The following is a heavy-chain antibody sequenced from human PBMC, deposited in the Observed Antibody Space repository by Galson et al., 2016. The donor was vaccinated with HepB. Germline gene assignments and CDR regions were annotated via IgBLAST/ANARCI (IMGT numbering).Heavy chain of an antibody. Sequence: SRRLYCAASGFSFSTSWMSWVRQAPGKGLEWVANIKQDGSEEYYVDSVRGRFTISRDNSTNSLYLQMNSLRAEDTAVYDCARGRTALGGQGTLVTVSS. D-gene: IGHD5-18*01. CDR3: ARGRTAL. V-gene: IGHV3-7*03. CDR1: GFSFSTSW. CDR2: IKQDGSEE. J-gene: IGHJ4*02.